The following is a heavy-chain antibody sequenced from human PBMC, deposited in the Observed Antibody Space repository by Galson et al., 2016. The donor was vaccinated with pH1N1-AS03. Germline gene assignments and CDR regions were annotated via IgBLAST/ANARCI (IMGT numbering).Heavy chain of an antibody. D-gene: IGHD2-21*01. J-gene: IGHJ6*02. CDR1: GFSLSDYY. V-gene: IGHV3-11*03. CDR3: ARARGGEDAWSQDV. CDR2: ISFTSDYR. Sequence: SLRLSCAASGFSLSDYYMTWIRQAPGKGLEWVAYISFTSDYRHYADSVKGRFTISRDNAKDSLYLQMDSRRVEDTAVYYCARARGGEDAWSQDVWGQGTTVTVSS.